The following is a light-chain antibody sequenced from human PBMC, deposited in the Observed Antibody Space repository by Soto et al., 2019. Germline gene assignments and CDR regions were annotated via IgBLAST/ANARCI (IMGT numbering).Light chain of an antibody. CDR2: EVT. V-gene: IGLV2-8*01. CDR3: SSYAASNNFDVV. Sequence: QSALTQPPSASGSPGQSVTISCTGTSSDVGGYNYVSWYQQYPGRAPKLMIYEVTKRPSGVPDRFSGSKSGNTASLTVSGVLADDEADDYCSSYAASNNFDVVFGGGTKLTVL. CDR1: SSDVGGYNY. J-gene: IGLJ3*02.